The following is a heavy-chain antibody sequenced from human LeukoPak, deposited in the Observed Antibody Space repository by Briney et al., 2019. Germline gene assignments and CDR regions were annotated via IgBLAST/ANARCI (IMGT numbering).Heavy chain of an antibody. CDR2: IFPGDSDT. Sequence: GAPLKISCKGFGYNFGNYWIGWLRQLPGKGLEWMGIIFPGDSDTRYSPSFEGQVTISADKSINTAYLQWGSLKTSDTAIYYCARSRGDNNWFDPWGQGALVTVSS. D-gene: IGHD3-10*01. V-gene: IGHV5-51*01. J-gene: IGHJ5*01. CDR1: GYNFGNYW. CDR3: ARSRGDNNWFDP.